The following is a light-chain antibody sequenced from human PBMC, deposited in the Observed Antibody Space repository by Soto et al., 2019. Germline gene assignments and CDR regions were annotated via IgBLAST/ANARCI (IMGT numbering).Light chain of an antibody. CDR2: GNS. J-gene: IGLJ7*01. CDR3: QSYDSSRSGAV. Sequence: QSVLTQPPSVSGAPGQRVTISCTGTSSNIGAGYDVYWYQQLPGTAPKLLIYGNSNRPSGVPDRFSGSKSGTSASLAITGRQAEDEADYYYQSYDSSRSGAVFGGGTQLTVL. V-gene: IGLV1-40*01. CDR1: SSNIGAGYD.